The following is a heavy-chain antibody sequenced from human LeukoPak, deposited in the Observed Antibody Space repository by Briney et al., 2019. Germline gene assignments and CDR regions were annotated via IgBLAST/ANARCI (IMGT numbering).Heavy chain of an antibody. D-gene: IGHD3-3*01. CDR2: ISSSGSTI. Sequence: PGGSLRLSCAASRFTFSDYYMSWIRQAPGKGLEWVSYISSSGSTIYYADSVKGRFTISRDNAKNSLYLQMNSLKTEDTAVYYCTTDRPAYYDFWSGYYQGDYWGQGTLVTVSS. CDR3: TTDRPAYYDFWSGYYQGDY. J-gene: IGHJ4*02. V-gene: IGHV3-11*01. CDR1: RFTFSDYY.